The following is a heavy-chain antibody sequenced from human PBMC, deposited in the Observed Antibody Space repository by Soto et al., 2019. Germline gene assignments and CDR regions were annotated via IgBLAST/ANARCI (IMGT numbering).Heavy chain of an antibody. CDR1: GFTFSSYG. D-gene: IGHD6-6*01. CDR3: AKDSSSSGFGDFDY. CDR2: ISYDGSNK. Sequence: PXGSLRLYCAASGFTFSSYGMHWVRQAPGKGLEWVAVISYDGSNKYYADSVKGRFTISRDNSKNTLYLQMNSLRAEDTAVYYCAKDSSSSGFGDFDYWGQGTLVTVPS. J-gene: IGHJ4*02. V-gene: IGHV3-30*18.